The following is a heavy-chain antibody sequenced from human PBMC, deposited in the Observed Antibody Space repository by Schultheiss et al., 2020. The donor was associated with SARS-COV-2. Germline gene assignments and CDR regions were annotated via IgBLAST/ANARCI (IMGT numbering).Heavy chain of an antibody. V-gene: IGHV4-61*08. CDR1: GGSISSGGYY. J-gene: IGHJ3*02. CDR2: IYYSGST. Sequence: SETLSLTCTVSGGSISSGGYYWSWIRQPPGKGLEWIGYIYYSGSTNYNPSLKSRVTISVDTSKNQFSLKLSSVTAADTAVYYCARVPRYCSGGSCRREAFDIWGQGTMVTVSS. CDR3: ARVPRYCSGGSCRREAFDI. D-gene: IGHD2-15*01.